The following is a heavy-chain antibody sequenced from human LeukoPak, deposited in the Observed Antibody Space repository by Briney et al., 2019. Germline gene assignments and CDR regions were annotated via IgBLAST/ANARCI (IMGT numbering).Heavy chain of an antibody. CDR2: ISGSGGST. Sequence: PGGSLRLSCAASGFTFSSYAMSWVRQAPGKGLEWVSAISGSGGSTYYADSVKGRFTISRDNSKNTLYLQMNSLKTEDTAVYYCAGGYDSSGYYLDDYYYYGMDVWGQGTTVTVSS. CDR1: GFTFSSYA. V-gene: IGHV3-23*01. D-gene: IGHD3-22*01. CDR3: AGGYDSSGYYLDDYYYYGMDV. J-gene: IGHJ6*02.